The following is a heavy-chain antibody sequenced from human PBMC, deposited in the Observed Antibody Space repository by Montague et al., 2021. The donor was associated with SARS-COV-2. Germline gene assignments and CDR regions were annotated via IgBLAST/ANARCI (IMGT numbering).Heavy chain of an antibody. J-gene: IGHJ5*02. CDR2: LYFSESAT. V-gene: IGHV4-59*02. CDR3: ARDQGLRGSFDP. CDR1: GGSVSTYY. Sequence: SETLSLTCTVSGGSVSTYYWSWLRQPPGKGLEWIGFLYFSESATTYNPSLKSRVTISIDTSKNHFSLNLSSVTAANTAVYFCARDQGLRGSFDPWGQGTLGAVSS.